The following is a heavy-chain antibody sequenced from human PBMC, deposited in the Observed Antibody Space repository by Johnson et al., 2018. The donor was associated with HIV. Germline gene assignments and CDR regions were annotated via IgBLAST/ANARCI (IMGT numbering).Heavy chain of an antibody. CDR2: ISSNGYT. J-gene: IGHJ3*02. V-gene: IGHV3-64*04. CDR3: ARDLVATMNQPASDAFDI. CDR1: GFTFSTYA. Sequence: QVQLVESGGGLVQPGGSLRLSCVGSGFTFSTYAMHWVRQAPGKGLEYVSAISSNGYTYYTNSVKGRFTISRDNAKNSLYLQRNSLRAEDTAVYYCARDLVATMNQPASDAFDIWGQGTMVTVSS. D-gene: IGHD5-12*01.